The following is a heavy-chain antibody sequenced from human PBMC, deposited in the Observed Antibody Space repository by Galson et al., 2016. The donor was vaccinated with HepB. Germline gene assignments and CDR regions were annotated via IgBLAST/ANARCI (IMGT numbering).Heavy chain of an antibody. CDR1: GVSVDSGDYY. V-gene: IGHV4-61*08. CDR3: ARETEFRRITIVGDAFDI. J-gene: IGHJ3*02. CDR2: IYYSGTI. Sequence: ETLSLTCSVSGVSVDSGDYYWIWIRQSPGKGLEWIGYIYYSGTINYNPSLTSRVSISLDTSKNQFSLNLSSVTAADTAVYYCARETEFRRITIVGDAFDIWGQGKTVIVSS. D-gene: IGHD3-9*01.